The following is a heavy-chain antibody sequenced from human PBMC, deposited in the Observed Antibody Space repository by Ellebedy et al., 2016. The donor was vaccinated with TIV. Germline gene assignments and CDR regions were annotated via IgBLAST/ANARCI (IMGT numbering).Heavy chain of an antibody. V-gene: IGHV4-59*01. CDR1: GGSINSYY. J-gene: IGHJ5*02. D-gene: IGHD4-23*01. CDR3: ARDSSNSRWYL. Sequence: SETLSLXXRVPGGSINSYYWSWIRQSPVKGLEWIGYVHYSGGTKYSPSLKSRVFISIDTSKNQFSLKLSSVTAADTAVYYCARDSSNSRWYLWGQGTLVTVSS. CDR2: VHYSGGT.